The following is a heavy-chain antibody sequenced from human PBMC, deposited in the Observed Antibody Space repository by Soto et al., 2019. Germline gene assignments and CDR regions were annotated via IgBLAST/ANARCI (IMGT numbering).Heavy chain of an antibody. Sequence: GASVKVSCKASGGTFGSYTISWVRQAPGQGLEWMGRIIPILGIANYAQKFQGRVTITADKSTSTAYMVLSSLRSEDTAVYHCARAVGVVVPAAGSNWFDPWGQGTLVTVSS. CDR1: GGTFGSYT. CDR3: ARAVGVVVPAAGSNWFDP. V-gene: IGHV1-69*02. D-gene: IGHD2-2*01. CDR2: IIPILGIA. J-gene: IGHJ5*02.